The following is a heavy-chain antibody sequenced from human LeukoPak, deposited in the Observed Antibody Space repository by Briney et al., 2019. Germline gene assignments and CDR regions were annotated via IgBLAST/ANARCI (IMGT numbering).Heavy chain of an antibody. D-gene: IGHD3-22*01. J-gene: IGHJ4*02. Sequence: GGSLRLSCAASGFTFSSYAMSWVCQAPGKGLEWVSSISGGGGNTYYADSVKGRFTISRDNSKNTLYLQINSLRAEDTAVYYCAKNYYDSSGYYSKYLYYFDYWGQGTLVTVSS. CDR1: GFTFSSYA. V-gene: IGHV3-23*01. CDR2: ISGGGGNT. CDR3: AKNYYDSSGYYSKYLYYFDY.